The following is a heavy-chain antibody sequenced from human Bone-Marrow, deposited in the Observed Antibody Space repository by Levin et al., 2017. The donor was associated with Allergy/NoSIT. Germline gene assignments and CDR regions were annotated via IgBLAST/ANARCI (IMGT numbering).Heavy chain of an antibody. CDR3: AKVRRGLDAFDI. J-gene: IGHJ3*02. CDR1: GFIFSSSA. D-gene: IGHD3/OR15-3a*01. V-gene: IGHV3-23*01. Sequence: WGSLRLSCAASGFIFSSSAMSWVRQAPGKGLEWVSSISGSDDSTYYTDSVKGRLTISRDNSKNTIYLQMNSLRAEDTAIYYCAKVRRGLDAFDIWGQGTMVTVSS. CDR2: ISGSDDST.